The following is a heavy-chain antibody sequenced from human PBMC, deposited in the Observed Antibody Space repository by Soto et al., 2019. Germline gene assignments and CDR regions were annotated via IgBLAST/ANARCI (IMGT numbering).Heavy chain of an antibody. CDR3: ARDTGYSSGQVPESFDI. D-gene: IGHD6-19*01. V-gene: IGHV3-21*01. CDR2: ISTSSNYI. Sequence: EVQLVESGGGLVKPGGSLRLSCAASGFTFSSYSMIWVRQAPGKGLEWVSCISTSSNYIFYGDSVKGRFTISRDNAKKSLYLQMNSLRAEVTAVYYCARDTGYSSGQVPESFDIWGQGTMVTVSS. J-gene: IGHJ3*02. CDR1: GFTFSSYS.